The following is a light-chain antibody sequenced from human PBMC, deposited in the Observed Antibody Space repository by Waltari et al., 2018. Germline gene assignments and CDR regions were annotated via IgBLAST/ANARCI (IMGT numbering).Light chain of an antibody. CDR3: LVWHSTTDHHGV. Sequence: SYVVTQSPSVSVAPGETARITCGGDNIGSKSVHWYQQRPGQAPVLVISYDSDRPSWIPERFSGSNSGNTATLTISWVEADDEADYYCLVWHSTTDHHGVFGGGTKLTVL. J-gene: IGLJ2*01. CDR1: NIGSKS. CDR2: YDS. V-gene: IGLV3-21*04.